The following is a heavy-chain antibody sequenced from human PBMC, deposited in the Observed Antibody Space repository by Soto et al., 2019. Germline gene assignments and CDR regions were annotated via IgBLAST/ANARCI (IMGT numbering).Heavy chain of an antibody. D-gene: IGHD3-10*01. CDR2: INPSGGST. V-gene: IGHV1-46*01. Sequence: ASVKVSCKASGYTFTSYDMHWVRQAPGQGLEWMGIINPSGGSTSYAQKFQGRVTMTRDTSTSTVYMELSSLRSEDTAVYYCARAGQAYYYGSGTPRVWFDSWGQGTLVTVSS. J-gene: IGHJ5*01. CDR3: ARAGQAYYYGSGTPRVWFDS. CDR1: GYTFTSYD.